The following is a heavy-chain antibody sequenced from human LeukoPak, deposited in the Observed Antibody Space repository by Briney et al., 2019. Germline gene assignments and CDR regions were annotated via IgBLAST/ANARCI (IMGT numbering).Heavy chain of an antibody. CDR1: GYTFTSYY. J-gene: IGHJ5*02. CDR2: INPSGGST. V-gene: IGHV1-46*01. Sequence: ASVKDSCKAPGYTFTSYYMHWVRQAPGQGLEWMGIINPSGGSTSYAQKFQGRVTMTRDTSTSTIYMELSSLRSEDTAVYYCARDKTDSSTYSWFDPWGQGTLVTVSS. CDR3: ARDKTDSSTYSWFDP. D-gene: IGHD6-13*01.